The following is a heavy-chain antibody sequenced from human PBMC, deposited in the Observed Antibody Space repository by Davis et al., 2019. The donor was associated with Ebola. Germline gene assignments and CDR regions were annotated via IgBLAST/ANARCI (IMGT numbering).Heavy chain of an antibody. D-gene: IGHD2-15*01. CDR2: INPNSGGT. CDR3: ARVGYCSGGSCYFYDY. CDR1: GYTFTDYY. V-gene: IGHV1-2*06. Sequence: ASVKVSCKASGYTFTDYYMHWVRQAPGQGLEWMGRINPNSGGTDYAQKFQGRVTMTRDTSISTAYLELSRLRSDDTAVYYCARVGYCSGGSCYFYDYWGQGTLVTVSS. J-gene: IGHJ4*02.